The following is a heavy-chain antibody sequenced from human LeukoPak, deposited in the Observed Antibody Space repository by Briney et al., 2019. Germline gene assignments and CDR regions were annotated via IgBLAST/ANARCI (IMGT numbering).Heavy chain of an antibody. CDR3: AREAPDCGGDCYSGHFQH. Sequence: SVKVSCTASGGTFSSYAISWVRQAPRQGLEWMGRIIPIFGITNYAQKFQGRVTITADKYTGTAYMELSSLRSEDTAVYYCAREAPDCGGDCYSGHFQHWGQGTLVTVSS. V-gene: IGHV1-69*04. J-gene: IGHJ1*01. D-gene: IGHD2-21*02. CDR1: GGTFSSYA. CDR2: IIPIFGIT.